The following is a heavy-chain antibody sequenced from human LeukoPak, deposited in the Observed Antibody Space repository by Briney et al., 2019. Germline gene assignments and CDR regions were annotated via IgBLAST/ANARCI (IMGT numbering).Heavy chain of an antibody. CDR1: GYTFTGYY. Sequence: GASVKVSCKASGYTFTGYYMHWVRQAPGQGLEWMGWINPNSGGTNYAQKFQGRVTMTRDTSISTAYMELSRLRSDDTAVYYCARLYDHTGYGSGSYYSFGVLYWGQGTLVTVSS. CDR3: ARLYDHTGYGSGSYYSFGVLY. D-gene: IGHD3-10*01. CDR2: INPNSGGT. V-gene: IGHV1-2*02. J-gene: IGHJ4*02.